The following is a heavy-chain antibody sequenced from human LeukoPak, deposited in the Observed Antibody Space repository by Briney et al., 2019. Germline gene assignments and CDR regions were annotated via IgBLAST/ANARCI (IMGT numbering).Heavy chain of an antibody. Sequence: GGSLRLSCAVSGLTFTDAWMSWVRQAPGKGLEWVGRIKSTADGGTPGHAAPVKDRFTISRDDSKNTLFLQMNSLKTEDTAVYYCTRARSYYGMDVWGQGTTVTVSS. CDR1: GLTFTDAW. CDR2: IKSTADGGTP. J-gene: IGHJ6*02. V-gene: IGHV3-15*01. CDR3: TRARSYYGMDV.